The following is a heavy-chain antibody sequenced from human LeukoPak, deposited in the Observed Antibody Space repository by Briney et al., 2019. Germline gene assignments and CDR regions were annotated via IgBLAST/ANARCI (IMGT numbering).Heavy chain of an antibody. CDR2: ISSSSSTI. V-gene: IGHV3-48*04. J-gene: IGHJ4*02. Sequence: GGSLRLSCAASGFTFSSYSMNWVRQAPGKGLEWVSYISSSSSTIYYADSVKGRFTISRDNAKNSLYLQMNSLRAEDTAVYYCAREAVAVDYWGQGTLVTVSS. CDR1: GFTFSSYS. CDR3: AREAVAVDY. D-gene: IGHD6-19*01.